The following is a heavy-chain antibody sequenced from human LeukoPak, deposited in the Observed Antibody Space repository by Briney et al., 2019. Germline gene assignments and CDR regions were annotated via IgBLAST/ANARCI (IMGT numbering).Heavy chain of an antibody. CDR3: ATVGLEGSFDY. V-gene: IGHV3-30-3*01. Sequence: GGSLRLSCAASGFTFSNYAMHWVRQAPGEGLEWVAVISYDGSSKYYADSVKGRFTMSREVSKNTLHLQMNSLRAEDTAVYYCATVGLEGSFDYWGQGTLVTVSS. CDR2: ISYDGSSK. CDR1: GFTFSNYA. J-gene: IGHJ4*02.